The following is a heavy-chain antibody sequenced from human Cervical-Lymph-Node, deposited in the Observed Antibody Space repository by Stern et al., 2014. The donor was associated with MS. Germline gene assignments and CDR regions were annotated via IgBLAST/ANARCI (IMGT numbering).Heavy chain of an antibody. CDR3: VRFDWLSGVDP. V-gene: IGHV3-11*01. CDR1: GFTFNDYY. J-gene: IGHJ5*02. CDR2: ISSSGDSK. D-gene: IGHD3-9*01. Sequence: QVQLVESGGGLVKPGGSLRLSCAASGFTFNDYYMSWIRQAPGKGLEWVSYISSSGDSKYYADSMKGRFTISRDNAKNSLYLQMNSLRVEDTAVYYCVRFDWLSGVDPWGQGTLVTVSS.